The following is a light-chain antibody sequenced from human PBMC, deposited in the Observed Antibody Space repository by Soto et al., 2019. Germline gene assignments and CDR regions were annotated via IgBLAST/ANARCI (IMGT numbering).Light chain of an antibody. CDR2: GTS. CDR3: QQYGGVPYT. CDR1: RNINGNY. V-gene: IGKV3-20*01. J-gene: IGKJ2*01. Sequence: EIVLTQSPGTLSLSPGERATLSCRASRNINGNYLGWYQLKRGQAPRLLIYGTSTRATGIPDRFSGSGSGTDFTLTISRLEPEDFAVYYCQQYGGVPYTFGQGTKLEIK.